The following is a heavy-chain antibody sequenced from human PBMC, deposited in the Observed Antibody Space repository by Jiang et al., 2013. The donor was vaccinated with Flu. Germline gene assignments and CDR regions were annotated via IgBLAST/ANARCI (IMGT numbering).Heavy chain of an antibody. D-gene: IGHD3-22*01. V-gene: IGHV1-69*02. J-gene: IGHJ4*02. CDR1: GGSFSSYT. CDR2: IIPSHDIA. Sequence: GAEVKKPGSSVKVSCKASGGSFSSYTFTWVRQAPGQGLEWMGRIIPSHDIANYAQKFQGRVTITADKSTSTAYMELTSLRSEDTAVYYCARIIYYYDNSGFEASYFDYWGQGTLVTVSS. CDR3: ARIIYYYDNSGFEASYFDY.